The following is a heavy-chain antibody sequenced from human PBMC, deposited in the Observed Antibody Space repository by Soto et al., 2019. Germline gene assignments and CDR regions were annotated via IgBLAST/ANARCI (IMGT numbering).Heavy chain of an antibody. D-gene: IGHD3-3*01. Sequence: PGGSLRLSCAASGFTFSSYALSWVRQAPGKGLEWVPVFSGRGGSPYYADSVKGRFTISRDNSKNTLYLQMNSLRAEDTAVYYCAKDARRVLRFLEWDDAESWFDHWGQGT. CDR1: GFTFSSYA. J-gene: IGHJ5*02. CDR3: AKDARRVLRFLEWDDAESWFDH. CDR2: FSGRGGSP. V-gene: IGHV3-23*01.